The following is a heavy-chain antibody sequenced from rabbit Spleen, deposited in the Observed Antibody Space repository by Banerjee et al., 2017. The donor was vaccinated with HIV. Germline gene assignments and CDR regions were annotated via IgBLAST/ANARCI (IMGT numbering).Heavy chain of an antibody. D-gene: IGHD1-1*01. CDR1: GVSFSFNSY. CDR3: ARDLVGVIGWNFYL. V-gene: IGHV1S40*01. Sequence: QSLEESGGDLVKPGASLTLTCTASGVSFSFNSYMCWVRQAPGKGLEWIACIDIASSGFSYFASWAKGRFTISKTSSTTVTLRMTSLTAADRAAYFCARDLVGVIGWNFYLWGPGTLVTVS. CDR2: IDIASSGFS. J-gene: IGHJ4*01.